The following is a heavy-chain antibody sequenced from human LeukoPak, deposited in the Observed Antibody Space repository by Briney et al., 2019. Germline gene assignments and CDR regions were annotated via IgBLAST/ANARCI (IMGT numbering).Heavy chain of an antibody. Sequence: GGSHTLFCAASGFTFSSQEMTWARQEPGKGLEWISYISSGGSAIYCADSVKGRFTISRDNAKNSLYLQMNGLSAEVTAVYYCARDYNFDYWGQGTLVTVSS. CDR2: ISSGGSAI. CDR1: GFTFSSQE. V-gene: IGHV3-48*03. J-gene: IGHJ4*02. CDR3: ARDYNFDY.